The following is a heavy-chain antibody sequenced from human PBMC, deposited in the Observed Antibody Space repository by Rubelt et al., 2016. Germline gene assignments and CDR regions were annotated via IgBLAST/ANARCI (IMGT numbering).Heavy chain of an antibody. CDR3: VRRVRKPGRNRAFDI. CDR2: VSWNGSRM. Sequence: GKGLEWVSGVSWNGSRMHYADSVKGRFIISRDNSRNTLYLQTNSLRAEDTAVYYCVRRVRKPGRNRAFDIWGQGTMVTVSS. J-gene: IGHJ3*02. V-gene: IGHV3-35*01. D-gene: IGHD1-14*01.